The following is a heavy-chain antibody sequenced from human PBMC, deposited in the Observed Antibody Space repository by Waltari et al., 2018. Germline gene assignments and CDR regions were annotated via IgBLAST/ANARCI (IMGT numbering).Heavy chain of an antibody. V-gene: IGHV3-23*01. Sequence: EVHLLESGGDLVHPGGSLRLSCAASRFPFSCYAMNWFRQAPGRGLEWVARVGGDGAAPIYADSVKGRFTISRDNSKTTLYLQMNSLRVEDTAVYYCATLYSDYADYWGQGTLVTVSS. D-gene: IGHD4-4*01. J-gene: IGHJ4*02. CDR3: ATLYSDYADY. CDR1: RFPFSCYA. CDR2: VGGDGAAP.